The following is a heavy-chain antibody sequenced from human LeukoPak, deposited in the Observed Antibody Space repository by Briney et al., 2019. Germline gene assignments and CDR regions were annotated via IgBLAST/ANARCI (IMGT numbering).Heavy chain of an antibody. CDR2: IYYSGST. V-gene: IGHV4-4*02. CDR3: ARLPSYYYYYMDV. CDR1: GGSISSGNW. J-gene: IGHJ6*03. Sequence: PSGTLSLTCAVSGGSISSGNWWNWVRQPPGKGLEWIGEIYYSGSTYYNPSLKSRVTISVDTSKNQFSLKLSSVTAADTAVYYCARLPSYYYYYMDVWGKGTTVTISS.